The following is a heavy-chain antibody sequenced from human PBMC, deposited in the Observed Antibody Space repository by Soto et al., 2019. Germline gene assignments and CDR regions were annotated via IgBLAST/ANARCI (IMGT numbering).Heavy chain of an antibody. CDR2: IHYSGST. J-gene: IGHJ6*02. V-gene: IGHV4-59*01. D-gene: IGHD2-2*01. CDR1: GGSINNYY. CDR3: ARARYQLLHPYYYGMDV. Sequence: SETLSLTCTVSGGSINNYYWSWIRQSPGKGLEWIGYIHYSGSTKSNPSLKSRVTISVDTSRNQVSLKLSSVTAADSAVYFCARARYQLLHPYYYGMDVWGQGTTVTVSS.